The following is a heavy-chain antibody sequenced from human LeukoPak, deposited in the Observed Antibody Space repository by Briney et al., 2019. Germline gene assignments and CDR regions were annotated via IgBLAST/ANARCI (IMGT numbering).Heavy chain of an antibody. CDR1: GGSISSGSYY. D-gene: IGHD6-13*01. Sequence: PSETLSLTCTVSGGSISSGSYYWSWIRQPAGKGLEWIGRIYTSGSTNYNPSLKSRVTISVDTSKNQFSLKLSSVTAADTAVYYCAGTGYSSSWYGYWGQGTLVTVSS. V-gene: IGHV4-61*02. J-gene: IGHJ4*02. CDR3: AGTGYSSSWYGY. CDR2: IYTSGST.